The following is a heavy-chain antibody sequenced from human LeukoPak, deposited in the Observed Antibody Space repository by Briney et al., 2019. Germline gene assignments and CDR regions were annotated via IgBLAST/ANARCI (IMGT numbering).Heavy chain of an antibody. J-gene: IGHJ4*02. CDR3: AMTPTPKLQHPLDY. CDR2: IRSKANSYAT. D-gene: IGHD1-1*01. CDR1: GFTFSGSA. Sequence: GGSLRLSCAASGFTFSGSAMHWVRQASGKGLEWVGRIRSKANSYATAYAASVEGRFTISRDDSKNTLYLQMNSLRAEDTAVYYCAMTPTPKLQHPLDYWGQGTLVTVSS. V-gene: IGHV3-73*01.